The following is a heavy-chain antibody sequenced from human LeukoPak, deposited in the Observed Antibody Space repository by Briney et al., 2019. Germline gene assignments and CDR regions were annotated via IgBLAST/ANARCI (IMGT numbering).Heavy chain of an antibody. CDR2: IYSGGST. CDR1: GFTVSSDS. Sequence: GGSLRLSCTVSGFTVSSDSMSWVRQAPGKGLEWVSFIYSGGSTHYSDSVKARFTISRDNSKNTLYLQMTRLRAEDTAVYYCARRAGAYSHPYDYWGQGTLVTVSS. J-gene: IGHJ4*02. V-gene: IGHV3-53*01. CDR3: ARRAGAYSHPYDY. D-gene: IGHD4/OR15-4a*01.